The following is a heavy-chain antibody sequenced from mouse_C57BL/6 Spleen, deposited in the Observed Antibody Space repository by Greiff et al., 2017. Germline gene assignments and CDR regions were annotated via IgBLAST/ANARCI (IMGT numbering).Heavy chain of an antibody. CDR2: ISDGGSYT. V-gene: IGHV5-4*01. J-gene: IGHJ4*01. CDR1: GFTFSSYA. Sequence: EVQVVESGGGLVKPGGSLKLSCAASGFTFSSYAMSWVRQTPEKRLEWVATISDGGSYTYYPDNVKGRFTISRDNAKNNLYLQMSHLKSEDTAMYYCARDHHYGSSLYAMDYWGQGTSVTVSS. CDR3: ARDHHYGSSLYAMDY. D-gene: IGHD1-1*01.